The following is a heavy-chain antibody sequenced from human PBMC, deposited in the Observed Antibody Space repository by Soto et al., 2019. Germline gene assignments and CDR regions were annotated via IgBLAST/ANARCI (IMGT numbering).Heavy chain of an antibody. CDR2: IRSKANSYAT. CDR3: TDPSNGDYLRK. D-gene: IGHD5-12*01. J-gene: IGHJ4*02. CDR1: GVTFIGSA. Sequence: QLGGSLRLSCQASGVTFIGSAMHWARQASGQGLEWVGRIRSKANSYATAYAASGKGRLSISRDESKNTAYMQMNSLKTEDTAVECCTDPSNGDYLRKWGQGTQVTVSS. V-gene: IGHV3-73*01.